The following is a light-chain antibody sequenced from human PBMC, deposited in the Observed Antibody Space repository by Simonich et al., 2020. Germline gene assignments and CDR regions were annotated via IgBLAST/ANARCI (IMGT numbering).Light chain of an antibody. CDR3: SSYTSSSTVV. J-gene: IGLJ2*01. CDR2: DVS. CDR1: SSDVGGYNY. Sequence: QSALTQPASVSGSPGQSITISCTGTSSDVGGYNYFSWYQQHPGKAPQLMIYDVSKRPSGVSNRFSGSKSGNTASLTISGLQAEDEADYYCSSYTSSSTVVFGGGTKLTVL. V-gene: IGLV2-14*01.